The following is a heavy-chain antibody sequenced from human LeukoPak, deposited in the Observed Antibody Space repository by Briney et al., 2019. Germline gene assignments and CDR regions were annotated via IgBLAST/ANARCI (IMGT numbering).Heavy chain of an antibody. CDR3: ARTYYDILTGYQDY. Sequence: GGSLRLSCSASGFTFSAHTMHWVRQAPGKGLEYVSSITYSGGATFYADSVKGRFTISRDNAKNSLYLQMNSLRAEDTAVYYCARTYYDILTGYQDYWGQGTLVTVSS. J-gene: IGHJ4*02. V-gene: IGHV3-64*04. CDR1: GFTFSAHT. CDR2: ITYSGGAT. D-gene: IGHD3-9*01.